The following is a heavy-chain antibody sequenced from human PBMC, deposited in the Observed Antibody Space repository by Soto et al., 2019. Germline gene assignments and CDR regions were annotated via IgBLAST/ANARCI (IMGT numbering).Heavy chain of an antibody. CDR1: GYTFTGYY. J-gene: IGHJ4*02. D-gene: IGHD3-10*01. CDR2: INPNSGGT. CDR3: TRGPRPSSVGTGAF. V-gene: IGHV1-2*02. Sequence: ASVKVSCKASGYTFTGYYMHWVRQAPGQGLEWMGWINPNSGGTNYAQKFQGRVTMTRDTSISTAYMELSRLRADDTAVYYCTRGPRPSSVGTGAFWGQGTPVTVSS.